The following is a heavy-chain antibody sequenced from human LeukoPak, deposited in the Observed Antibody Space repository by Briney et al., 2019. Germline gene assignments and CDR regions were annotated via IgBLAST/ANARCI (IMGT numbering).Heavy chain of an antibody. CDR3: AKHSPPMIVVVKTYYFDY. D-gene: IGHD3-22*01. CDR2: IWYDGSNK. J-gene: IGHJ4*02. Sequence: QPGRSLRLSCAASGFTFSSYGMHWVRQAPGKGLEWVAVIWYDGSNKYYADSVKGRFTISRDNSKNTLYLQMNSLRAEDTAVYYCAKHSPPMIVVVKTYYFDYWGQGTLVTVSS. V-gene: IGHV3-33*06. CDR1: GFTFSSYG.